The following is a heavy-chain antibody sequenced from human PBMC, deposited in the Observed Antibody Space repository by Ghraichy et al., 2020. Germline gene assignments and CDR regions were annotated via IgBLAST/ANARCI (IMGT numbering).Heavy chain of an antibody. Sequence: LNISCAVYGGSFSGYYWSWIRQPPGKGLEWIGEINHSGSTNYNPSLKSRVTISVDTSKNQFSLKLSSVTAADTAVYYCARAFVGPYYYGMDVWGQGTTVTVSS. V-gene: IGHV4-34*01. J-gene: IGHJ6*02. CDR3: ARAFVGPYYYGMDV. CDR1: GGSFSGYY. D-gene: IGHD2-21*01. CDR2: INHSGST.